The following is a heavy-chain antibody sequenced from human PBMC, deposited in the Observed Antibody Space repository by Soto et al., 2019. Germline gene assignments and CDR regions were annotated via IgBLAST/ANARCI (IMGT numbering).Heavy chain of an antibody. CDR3: ARVDYDSSGYYPL. CDR2: IYYSGST. J-gene: IGHJ4*02. Sequence: TSEPLSLTCTVSGGSISSYYWSWILQPPGKGLEWIGYIYYSGSTNYNPSLKSRVTISVDTSKNQFSLKLSSVTAADTAVYYCARVDYDSSGYYPLWGQGTLVTVSS. V-gene: IGHV4-59*01. D-gene: IGHD3-22*01. CDR1: GGSISSYY.